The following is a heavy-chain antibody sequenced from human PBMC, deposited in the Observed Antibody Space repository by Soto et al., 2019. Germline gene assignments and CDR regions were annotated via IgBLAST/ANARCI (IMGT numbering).Heavy chain of an antibody. Sequence: GESLKISCKGLGNSFNNWIGWVRQMPGKGLEWVGIIYPGDSDTRYSPSFQGQVTISADKSISTAYLQWSSLKASDTAMYYCARTAAAGKYYNGMDVWGQGTTVTVSS. CDR1: GNSFNNW. V-gene: IGHV5-51*01. J-gene: IGHJ6*02. CDR3: ARTAAAGKYYNGMDV. CDR2: IYPGDSDT. D-gene: IGHD6-13*01.